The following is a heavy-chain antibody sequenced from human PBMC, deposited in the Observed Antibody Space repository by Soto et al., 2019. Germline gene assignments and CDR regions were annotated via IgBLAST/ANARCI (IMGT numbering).Heavy chain of an antibody. CDR3: ARGRGADGSGSLYYYYYGMDV. CDR2: INHSGST. CDR1: GGSFSGYY. Sequence: PSETLSLTCAVYGGSFSGYYWSWIRQPPGKGLEWIGEINHSGSTNYNPSLKSRVTISVDTSKNQFSLKLSSVTAADTAVYYCARGRGADGSGSLYYYYYGMDVWGQGTTVTVSS. V-gene: IGHV4-34*01. J-gene: IGHJ6*02. D-gene: IGHD3-10*01.